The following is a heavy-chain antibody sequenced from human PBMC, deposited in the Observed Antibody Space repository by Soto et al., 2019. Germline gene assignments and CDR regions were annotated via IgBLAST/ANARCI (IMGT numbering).Heavy chain of an antibody. Sequence: QVQLVESGGGVVQPGKSLRLSCAASGFTFRAYGMHWVRQAPGKGLEWVAVIWFDGSEEYYADSVKGRFTVSRDNSKNTAYLIVNNLRAEDTAVYYCARTHAQSSGSCLGFWGHGTLVTVSS. CDR3: ARTHAQSSGSCLGF. D-gene: IGHD3-22*01. CDR1: GFTFRAYG. J-gene: IGHJ4*01. CDR2: IWFDGSEE. V-gene: IGHV3-33*01.